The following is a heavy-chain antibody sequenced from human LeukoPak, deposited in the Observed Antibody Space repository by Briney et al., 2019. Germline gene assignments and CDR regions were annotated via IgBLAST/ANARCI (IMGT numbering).Heavy chain of an antibody. V-gene: IGHV3-66*01. D-gene: IGHD6-13*01. J-gene: IGHJ4*02. CDR1: GFTVSSNY. CDR3: AKDRGPYSSSWYY. CDR2: IYSDSGGST. Sequence: GGSLRLSCAASGFTVSSNYMSWVRQAPGKGLEWVSVIYSDSGGSTYYADSVKGRFTMSRDNSKNTLYLQMNSLRAEDTAVYYCAKDRGPYSSSWYYWGQGTLVTVSS.